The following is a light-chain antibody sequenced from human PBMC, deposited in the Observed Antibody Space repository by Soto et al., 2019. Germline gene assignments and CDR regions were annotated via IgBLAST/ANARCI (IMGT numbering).Light chain of an antibody. J-gene: IGKJ1*01. V-gene: IGKV3-20*01. CDR3: QQYISSPLT. CDR2: GAS. Sequence: EIVLTQSPGTLSLSPGERATRSCRASQSVSNNYLAWYQQKPGQAPRLVIYGASNRATGIPDRFSASGSGTDFTLTISRLEPEDFAVYYCQQYISSPLTFGQGTKVDNK. CDR1: QSVSNNY.